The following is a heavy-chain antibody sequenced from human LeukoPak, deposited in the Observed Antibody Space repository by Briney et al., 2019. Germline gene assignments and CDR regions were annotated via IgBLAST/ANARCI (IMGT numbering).Heavy chain of an antibody. CDR1: GGSISSSSYY. CDR2: INHSGST. Sequence: SETLSLTCTVSGGSISSSSYYWGWIRQPPGKGLEWIGEINHSGSTNYNPSLKSRVTISVDTSKNQFSLKLSSVTAADTAVYYCARGLRQQLVRPPRTGRYYYYMDVWGKGTTVTVSS. CDR3: ARGLRQQLVRPPRTGRYYYYMDV. J-gene: IGHJ6*03. D-gene: IGHD6-13*01. V-gene: IGHV4-39*07.